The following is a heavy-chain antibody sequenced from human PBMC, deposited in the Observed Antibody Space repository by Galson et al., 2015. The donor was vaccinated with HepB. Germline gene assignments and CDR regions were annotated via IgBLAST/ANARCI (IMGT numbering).Heavy chain of an antibody. CDR1: GFTFSSYG. Sequence: SLRLSCAASGFTFSSYGMHWVRQAPGKGLEWVAVISYDGSNKYYADSVKGRFTISRDNSKNTLYLQMNSLRAEDTAVYYCAKDMGSGYYRPFALDVWGKGTTVTVSS. J-gene: IGHJ6*04. CDR3: AKDMGSGYYRPFALDV. CDR2: ISYDGSNK. V-gene: IGHV3-30*18. D-gene: IGHD3-22*01.